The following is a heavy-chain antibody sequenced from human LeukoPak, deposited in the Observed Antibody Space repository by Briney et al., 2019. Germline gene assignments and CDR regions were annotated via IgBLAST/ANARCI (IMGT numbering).Heavy chain of an antibody. Sequence: GGSLRLSCAASGFTFSSYAMHWVRQAPGKGLEWVAVISYDGSNKYYADSVKGRFTISRDNSKNTLYLQMNSLRAEDTAVYYCAKDPAYRDFWSGYYTPPLNYFDYWGQGTLVTVSS. CDR2: ISYDGSNK. D-gene: IGHD3-3*01. V-gene: IGHV3-30-3*01. CDR1: GFTFSSYA. CDR3: AKDPAYRDFWSGYYTPPLNYFDY. J-gene: IGHJ4*02.